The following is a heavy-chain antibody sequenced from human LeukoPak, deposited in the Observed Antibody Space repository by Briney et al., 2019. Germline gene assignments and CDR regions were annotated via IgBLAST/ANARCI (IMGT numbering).Heavy chain of an antibody. Sequence: GGSLRLSCAASGFTFSSYAMHWVRQAPGKGLEWVAVISYDGSNKYYADSVKGRSTISRDNSKNTLYLQMNSLRAEDTAVYYCARQSVVPAAKDAFDIWGQGTMVTVSS. CDR1: GFTFSSYA. CDR2: ISYDGSNK. J-gene: IGHJ3*02. CDR3: ARQSVVPAAKDAFDI. D-gene: IGHD2-2*01. V-gene: IGHV3-30-3*01.